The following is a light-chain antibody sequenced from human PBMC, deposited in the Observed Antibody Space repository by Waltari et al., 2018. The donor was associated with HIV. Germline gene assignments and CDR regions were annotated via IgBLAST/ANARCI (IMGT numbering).Light chain of an antibody. CDR2: WAS. CDR1: QSVLHTSTNKNH. CDR3: QQYSSLPQT. Sequence: DSLADFLGETVTINCRSSQSVLHTSTNKNHLAWYQQKSGQPPKLLLYWASTRESGVPDRFRGSGSGTDFSLTIRGLKAEDVAVYYCQQYSSLPQTFGQGTKVEIK. V-gene: IGKV4-1*01. J-gene: IGKJ2*01.